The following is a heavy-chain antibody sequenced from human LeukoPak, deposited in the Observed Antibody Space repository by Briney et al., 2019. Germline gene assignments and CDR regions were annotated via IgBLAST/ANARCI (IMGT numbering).Heavy chain of an antibody. CDR1: GYTFTGSF. CDR2: INPNSGDT. V-gene: IGHV1-2*02. J-gene: IGHJ4*02. Sequence: ASVKVSCKASGYTFTGSFMHWVRQAPAQGLEWMGWINPNSGDTNYAQKFQGRVTMTRDTSISTPYMELSRLRSDDTAVYYCARGGDSSSWFTSPDYWGQGTLVTVSS. D-gene: IGHD6-13*01. CDR3: ARGGDSSSWFTSPDY.